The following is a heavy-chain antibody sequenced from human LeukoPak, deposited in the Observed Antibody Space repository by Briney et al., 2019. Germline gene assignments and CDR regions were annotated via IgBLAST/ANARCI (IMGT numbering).Heavy chain of an antibody. Sequence: GGSLRVSCAASGFTFSSYGVHWVRQAPGKGVEWVAVIWYGGSNKYYADSVKGRFTISRDNSKNTLYLQMNSLRAEDTAVYYCARRDSGILSLDYWGQGTLVTVSS. J-gene: IGHJ4*02. D-gene: IGHD2-21*01. CDR1: GFTFSSYG. V-gene: IGHV3-33*08. CDR3: ARRDSGILSLDY. CDR2: IWYGGSNK.